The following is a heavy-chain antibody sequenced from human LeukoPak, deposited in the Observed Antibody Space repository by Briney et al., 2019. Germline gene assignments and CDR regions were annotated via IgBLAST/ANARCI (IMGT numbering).Heavy chain of an antibody. D-gene: IGHD3-10*01. J-gene: IGHJ5*02. CDR2: INHSGST. CDR1: GGSFSGYY. Sequence: SETLSLTCAVYGGSFSGYYWSWIRQPPGKGLEWIGEINHSGSTNYNPSLKSRVTISVDTSKNQFSLKLSPVTAADTAVYYCARGYSGRSWFDPWGQGTLVTVSS. CDR3: ARGYSGRSWFDP. V-gene: IGHV4-34*01.